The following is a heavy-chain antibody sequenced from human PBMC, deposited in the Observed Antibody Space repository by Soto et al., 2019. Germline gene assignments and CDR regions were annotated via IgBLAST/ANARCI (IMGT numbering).Heavy chain of an antibody. J-gene: IGHJ4*02. CDR2: IYYSGST. CDR1: GGSISSYY. Sequence: SGTLSLTCTVSGGSISSYYWSWIRQPPGKGLEWIGYIYYSGSTNYNPSLKSRVTISVDTSKNQFSLKLSSVTAADTAAYYCARLPPGIAVGFDYWGQGTLVTVSS. V-gene: IGHV4-59*01. CDR3: ARLPPGIAVGFDY. D-gene: IGHD6-19*01.